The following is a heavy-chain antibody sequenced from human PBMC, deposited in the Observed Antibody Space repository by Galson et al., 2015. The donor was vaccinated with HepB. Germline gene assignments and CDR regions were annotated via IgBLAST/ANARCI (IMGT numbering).Heavy chain of an antibody. CDR3: TRHMVGDDDYFDY. V-gene: IGHV3-73*01. CDR2: IRSKANSYAT. J-gene: IGHJ4*02. Sequence: SLRLSCAASGFTFSGSAMHWVRQAYGKGLEWVGRIRSKANSYATAYAASVKGRFTIYRDDSKNTAYLQMNSLKTVDPAVYYCTRHMVGDDDYFDYWGQGTLVTVSS. CDR1: GFTFSGSA. D-gene: IGHD1-26*01.